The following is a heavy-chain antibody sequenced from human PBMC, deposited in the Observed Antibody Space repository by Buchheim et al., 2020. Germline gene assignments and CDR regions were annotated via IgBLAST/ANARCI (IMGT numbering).Heavy chain of an antibody. V-gene: IGHV3-48*02. CDR3: ASGFNVVAAAEGGSTPYYYYYYGMDV. D-gene: IGHD6-13*01. CDR1: GFTFSSYS. J-gene: IGHJ6*02. CDR2: ISSSSSTI. Sequence: EVQLVESGGGLVQPGGSLRLSCAASGFTFSSYSMNWVRQAPGKGLEWVSYISSSSSTIYYADSVKGRFTISRDNAKNSLYLQMNSLRDEDTAVYYCASGFNVVAAAEGGSTPYYYYYYGMDVWGQGTT.